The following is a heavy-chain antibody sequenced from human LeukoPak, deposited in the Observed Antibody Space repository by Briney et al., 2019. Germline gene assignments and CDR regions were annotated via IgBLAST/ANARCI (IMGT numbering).Heavy chain of an antibody. Sequence: TGGSLRLSCTASGFTFSRYAMHWLRQAPGKGLEWVAVVAYDGSNKYSADSLKGRYTISRDNSKNTVFLEMGSLRPEDTAVYYCAKYAAAGAYDRHNQIDSWGQGTLVTVSS. CDR1: GFTFSRYA. CDR2: VAYDGSNK. CDR3: AKYAAAGAYDRHNQIDS. V-gene: IGHV3-30*18. J-gene: IGHJ4*02. D-gene: IGHD3-22*01.